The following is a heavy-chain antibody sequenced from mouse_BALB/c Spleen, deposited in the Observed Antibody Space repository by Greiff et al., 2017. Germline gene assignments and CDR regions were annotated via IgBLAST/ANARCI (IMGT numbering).Heavy chain of an antibody. V-gene: IGHV1-7*01. CDR2: INPSTGYT. CDR1: GYTFTSYW. J-gene: IGHJ2*01. CDR3: ARGWDFDY. D-gene: IGHD3-3*01. Sequence: VKLQESGAELAKPGASVKMSCKASGYTFTSYWMHWVKQRPGQGLEWIGYINPSTGYTEYNQKFKDKATLTADKSSSTAYMQLSSLTSEDSAVYYCARGWDFDYWGQGTTLTVSS.